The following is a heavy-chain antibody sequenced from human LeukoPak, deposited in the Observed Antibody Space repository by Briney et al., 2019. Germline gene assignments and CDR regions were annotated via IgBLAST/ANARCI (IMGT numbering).Heavy chain of an antibody. Sequence: KPSQTLSLTCTVSGGSISSGGYYWSWIRQPPGKGLEWIGYIYHSGSTYYNPSLKSRVTISVDRSKNQFSLKLSSVTAADTAVYYCARDSSRNWFDPWGQRTLVTVSS. CDR2: IYHSGST. V-gene: IGHV4-30-2*01. CDR1: GGSISSGGYY. J-gene: IGHJ5*02. CDR3: ARDSSRNWFDP.